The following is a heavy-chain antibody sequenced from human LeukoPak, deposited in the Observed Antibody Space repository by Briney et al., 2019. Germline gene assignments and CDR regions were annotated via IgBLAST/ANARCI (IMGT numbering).Heavy chain of an antibody. Sequence: SETLSLTCTVSGGSISSSGYYWGWIRQPPGKGLEWIGSIYHSGSTYYNPSLKSRVTISVDTSKNQFSLKLSSVTAADTAVYYCARQRNWSPYYFDYWGQGTLVTVSS. V-gene: IGHV4-39*01. CDR3: ARQRNWSPYYFDY. J-gene: IGHJ4*02. CDR2: IYHSGST. CDR1: GGSISSSGYY. D-gene: IGHD1-1*01.